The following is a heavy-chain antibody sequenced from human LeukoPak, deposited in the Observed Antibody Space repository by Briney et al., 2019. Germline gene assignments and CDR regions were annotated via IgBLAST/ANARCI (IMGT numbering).Heavy chain of an antibody. CDR1: GGTFSSYA. V-gene: IGHV1-69*05. CDR2: IIPIFGTA. CDR3: ARLDIVLMVYDH. J-gene: IGHJ4*02. Sequence: SVKVSCKASGGTFSSYAISWVRQAPGQGLEWMGRIIPIFGTANYAQKFQGRVTITTDESTSTAYMELSSLRSEDTAVYYCARLDIVLMVYDHWGQGTLVTVSS. D-gene: IGHD2-8*01.